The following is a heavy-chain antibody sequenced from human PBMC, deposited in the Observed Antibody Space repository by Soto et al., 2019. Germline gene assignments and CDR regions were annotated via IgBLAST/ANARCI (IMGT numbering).Heavy chain of an antibody. J-gene: IGHJ6*02. CDR1: VGSFNDYY. D-gene: IGHD3-16*01. CDR2: INHRGST. V-gene: IGHV4-34*01. CDR3: VREDDGGDREYYGLDV. Sequence: SETLSLTCAVYVGSFNDYYWSWIRQSPGKGLEWIGEINHRGSTNYNPSLKSRVTISVDTSKNQFSLHLSSVTAADTAVYFCVREDDGGDREYYGLDVWGQGTTVTVSS.